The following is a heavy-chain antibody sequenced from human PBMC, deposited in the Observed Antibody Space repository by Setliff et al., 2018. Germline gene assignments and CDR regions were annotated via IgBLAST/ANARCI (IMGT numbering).Heavy chain of an antibody. Sequence: ASVKVSCKAFGYPFTSNSMHWVRQAPGQRLEWMGWINAGNGYTKYSQKLQGRVTMTTDTSTSTAYMELRSLRSDGTAVYYCAREDLYSSSLDYWGQGTQVTVSS. CDR2: INAGNGYT. V-gene: IGHV1-3*01. CDR1: GYPFTSNS. J-gene: IGHJ4*02. CDR3: AREDLYSSSLDY. D-gene: IGHD6-13*01.